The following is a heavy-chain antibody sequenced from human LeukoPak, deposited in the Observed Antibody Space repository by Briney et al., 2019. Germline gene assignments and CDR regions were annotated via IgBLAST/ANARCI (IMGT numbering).Heavy chain of an antibody. CDR1: GFTFTSYT. CDR2: IRTSGGVV. J-gene: IGHJ3*01. CDR3: VRDQFYAFDV. V-gene: IGHV3-48*02. Sequence: GGSLRLSCAASGFTFTSYTMNWVRQAPGKGLEWISYIRTSGGVVSYTDFVRGRFTISTDSAKNSLYLQMNSLRDDDTAVYYCVRDQFYAFDVWGQGTMVTVSS.